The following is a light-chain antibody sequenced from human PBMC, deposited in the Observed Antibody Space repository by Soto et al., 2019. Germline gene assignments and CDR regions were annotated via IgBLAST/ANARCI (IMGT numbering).Light chain of an antibody. CDR3: VLYLGSGISV. Sequence: QAVVTQEPSFSVSPGGTVTLTCGLKSGSASSSNYASWYQQTPGQPPRTVIYSTNIRSSGVPDRFSGSILGNKAALTITGAQAEDECDYYCVLYLGSGISVFGGGTKVTVL. CDR1: SGSASSSNY. V-gene: IGLV8-61*01. CDR2: STN. J-gene: IGLJ3*02.